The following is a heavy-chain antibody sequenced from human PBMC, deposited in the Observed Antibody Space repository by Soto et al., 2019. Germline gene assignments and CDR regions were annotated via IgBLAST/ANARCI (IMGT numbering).Heavy chain of an antibody. V-gene: IGHV3-33*01. J-gene: IGHJ4*02. CDR3: ASGSSGVRFDY. D-gene: IGHD2-15*01. CDR1: GFTFSSYG. Sequence: QVQLVESGGGVVQPGRSLRLSCAASGFTFSSYGMHWVRQAPGKGLEWVAVIWYDGSNKYYADSEKGRFTISRDNSKNTLYLQMNSLRAEDTAVYYCASGSSGVRFDYWGQGTLVTVSS. CDR2: IWYDGSNK.